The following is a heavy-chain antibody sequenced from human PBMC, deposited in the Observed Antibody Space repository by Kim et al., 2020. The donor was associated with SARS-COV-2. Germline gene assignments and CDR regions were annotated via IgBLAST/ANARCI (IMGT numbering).Heavy chain of an antibody. V-gene: IGHV3-23*01. D-gene: IGHD5-18*01. J-gene: IGHJ4*02. Sequence: ASVKGRFTISRDNSKTPLDLEMNSLRAEDTAVYYCAKDRWGGIQLWPTTYWGQGTLVTVSS. CDR3: AKDRWGGIQLWPTTY.